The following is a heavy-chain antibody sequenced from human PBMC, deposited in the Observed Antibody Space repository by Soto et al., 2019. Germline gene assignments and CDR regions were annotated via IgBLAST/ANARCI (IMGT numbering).Heavy chain of an antibody. CDR2: ISYSGST. CDR3: ARRRLYSSGYDS. D-gene: IGHD6-19*01. CDR1: DDSINSYKYY. J-gene: IGHJ5*01. V-gene: IGHV4-61*05. Sequence: SETLSLTCSASDDSINSYKYYWGWHRQPPGKGLEWIGYISYSGSTNYNPSLKSRVTISVDTSKNQFSLKLTSVTAADTAVYYCARRRLYSSGYDSWGQGTLVTLSS.